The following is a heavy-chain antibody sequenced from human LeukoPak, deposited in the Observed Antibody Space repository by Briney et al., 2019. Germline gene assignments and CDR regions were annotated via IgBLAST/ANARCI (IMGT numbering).Heavy chain of an antibody. D-gene: IGHD3-3*01. CDR3: ARGVVYPTWSGPHWSDY. Sequence: GGSLRLSCAASGFTFDDYGMSWVRQAPGKGLEWVSGINWNGGSTGYADSVKGRFTISRDNAKNSLYLQMNSLRAEDTAVYYCARGVVYPTWSGPHWSDYWGQGTLVTVSS. J-gene: IGHJ4*02. CDR1: GFTFDDYG. V-gene: IGHV3-20*04. CDR2: INWNGGST.